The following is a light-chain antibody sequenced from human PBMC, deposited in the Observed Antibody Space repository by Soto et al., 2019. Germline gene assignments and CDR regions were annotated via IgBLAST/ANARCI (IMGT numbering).Light chain of an antibody. CDR3: SSYAGSNNPFV. V-gene: IGLV2-8*01. Sequence: QSALTQPASASGSPGQSVTTSCTGTSSDVGGYNYVSWYQQHPGKTPKLMIYEVSKRPSGVPDRFSGSKSGNTASLTVSGLQAEDEADYYCSSYAGSNNPFVFGTGTKLTVL. CDR2: EVS. CDR1: SSDVGGYNY. J-gene: IGLJ1*01.